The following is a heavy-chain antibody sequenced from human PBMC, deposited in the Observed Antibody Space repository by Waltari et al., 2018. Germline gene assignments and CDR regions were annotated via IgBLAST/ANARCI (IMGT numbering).Heavy chain of an antibody. V-gene: IGHV3-33*01. CDR1: GFTFSSYG. CDR2: IWYDGSNK. Sequence: QVQLVESGGGVVQPGRSLRLYCAASGFTFSSYGMHWVRQAPGKGLGWVAVIWYDGSNKYYADSVKGRFTISRDNSKNTLYLQMNSLRAEDTAVYYCARDADNLNWFDPWGQGTLVTVSS. D-gene: IGHD1-20*01. J-gene: IGHJ5*02. CDR3: ARDADNLNWFDP.